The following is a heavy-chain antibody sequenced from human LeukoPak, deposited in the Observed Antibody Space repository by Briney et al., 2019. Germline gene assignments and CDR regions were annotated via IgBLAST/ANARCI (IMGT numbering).Heavy chain of an antibody. CDR2: INHSGST. CDR1: GGSISSYY. J-gene: IGHJ4*02. V-gene: IGHV4-34*01. D-gene: IGHD3-3*01. CDR3: ARGPQYDGVDY. Sequence: SETLSPTCTVSGGSISSYYWSWIRQPPGKGLEWIGEINHSGSTNYNPSLKSRVTISVDTSKNQFSLKLSSVTAADTAVYYCARGPQYDGVDYWGQGTLVTVSS.